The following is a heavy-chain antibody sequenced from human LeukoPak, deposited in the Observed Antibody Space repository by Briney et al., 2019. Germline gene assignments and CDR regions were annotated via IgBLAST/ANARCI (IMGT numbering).Heavy chain of an antibody. J-gene: IGHJ4*02. V-gene: IGHV1-18*01. CDR2: ISAYNGNT. Sequence: GASVKVSCKASGYTFTSYGISWVRQAPGQGLEWMGWISAYNGNTNYAQKLQGRVTMTTDTSTSTAYMELRSLRSDDTAVYYCARGQQLVRNGYYFDYWGQGTLVTVSS. CDR1: GYTFTSYG. D-gene: IGHD6-13*01. CDR3: ARGQQLVRNGYYFDY.